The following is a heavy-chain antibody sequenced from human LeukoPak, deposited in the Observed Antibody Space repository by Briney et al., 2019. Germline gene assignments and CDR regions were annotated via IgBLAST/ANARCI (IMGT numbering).Heavy chain of an antibody. V-gene: IGHV4-39*07. J-gene: IGHJ4*02. D-gene: IGHD3-10*01. CDR3: AWVTYNGYQHFDY. CDR1: GGSISTNTYY. CDR2: IHHRGAT. Sequence: SETLSLTCIVSGGSISTNTYYWGWIRLPPGKGLEWVGEIHHRGATYYNPSLRSRVTISVDTSKNQFSLRLTSVTAADTAVYYCAWVTYNGYQHFDYWGQGNLVTVS.